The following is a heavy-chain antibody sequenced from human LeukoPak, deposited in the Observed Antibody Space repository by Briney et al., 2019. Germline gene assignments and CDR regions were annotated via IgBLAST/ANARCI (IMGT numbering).Heavy chain of an antibody. CDR2: ISYDGSNK. J-gene: IGHJ4*02. CDR3: ARVPAATWGDY. V-gene: IGHV3-30*01. D-gene: IGHD2-2*01. Sequence: GGSLRLSCAASGFTFSSYAMHWVRQAPGKGLEGVAVISYDGSNKYYADSVKGRFTISRDNSKNTLYLQMNSLRAEDTAVYYCARVPAATWGDYWGQGTLVTVSS. CDR1: GFTFSSYA.